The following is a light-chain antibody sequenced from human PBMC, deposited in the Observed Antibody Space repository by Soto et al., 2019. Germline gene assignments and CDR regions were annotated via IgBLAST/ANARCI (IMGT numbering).Light chain of an antibody. CDR3: QSYDSSLYVSV. Sequence: QSVLTQPPSVSGAPGQRVTNSCTGSSSNSGADYNVHWYQQLPGTAPKLLIYANTNRPSGVPDRFSGSKSGTSASLAITGLQAEDEADYYCQSYDSSLYVSVFGGGTKVTVL. V-gene: IGLV1-40*01. J-gene: IGLJ2*01. CDR1: SSNSGADYN. CDR2: ANT.